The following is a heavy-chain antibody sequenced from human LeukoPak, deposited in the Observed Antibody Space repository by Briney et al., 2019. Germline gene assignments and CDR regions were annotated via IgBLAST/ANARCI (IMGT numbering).Heavy chain of an antibody. Sequence: GASVKVSFKASGYTFTSYGISWVRQAPGQGLEWIGWISAYNGNTNYAQKLQGRVTMTTDTSTSTAYMELRSLRSDDTAVYYCARATDYYDSSGYPFDPWGQGTLVTVSS. D-gene: IGHD3-22*01. CDR3: ARATDYYDSSGYPFDP. CDR2: ISAYNGNT. J-gene: IGHJ5*02. V-gene: IGHV1-18*01. CDR1: GYTFTSYG.